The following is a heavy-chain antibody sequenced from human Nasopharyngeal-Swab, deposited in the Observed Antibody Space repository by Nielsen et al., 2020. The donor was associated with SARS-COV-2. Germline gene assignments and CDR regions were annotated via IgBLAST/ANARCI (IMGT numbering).Heavy chain of an antibody. CDR3: ANEEVPNDY. V-gene: IGHV3-23*01. J-gene: IGHJ4*02. CDR2: ISIRGVTT. CDR1: GFGFIDHA. Sequence: GGSLKISCGVCGFGFIDHAMSWVRQAKGKGLEWVSGISIRGVTTYYADSVKDRFTISRDNSKNTVYLDMNSLRAEDTAVYYCANEEVPNDYWGQGTPVTVSS.